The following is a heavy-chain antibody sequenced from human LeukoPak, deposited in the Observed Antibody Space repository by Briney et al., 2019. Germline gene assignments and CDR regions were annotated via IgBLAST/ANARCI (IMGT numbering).Heavy chain of an antibody. Sequence: SETLSLTCAVYGGSFSVYYWSWIREPPGKGLEWMGEINHIGITNYNPSLKSRVTISVDTSKNQFYLTLSPVPAADTAVYYCARASDWSVDYWGQGTLVTVSS. J-gene: IGHJ4*02. CDR3: ARASDWSVDY. CDR1: GGSFSVYY. V-gene: IGHV4-34*01. D-gene: IGHD3-9*01. CDR2: INHIGIT.